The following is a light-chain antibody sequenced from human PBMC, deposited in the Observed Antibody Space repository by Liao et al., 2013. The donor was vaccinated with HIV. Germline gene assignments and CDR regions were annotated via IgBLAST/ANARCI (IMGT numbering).Light chain of an antibody. CDR1: DLGDKY. CDR2: QDR. V-gene: IGLV3-1*01. CDR3: QVWDSSSDQEV. J-gene: IGLJ2*01. Sequence: SYELTQPPSVSVSPGQTASITCSGDDLGDKYACWYQQKPGQSPVLVISQDRKRPSGIPERFSGSNSGNTATLTISRVEAGDEADYYCQVWDSSSDQEVFGGGTKLTVL.